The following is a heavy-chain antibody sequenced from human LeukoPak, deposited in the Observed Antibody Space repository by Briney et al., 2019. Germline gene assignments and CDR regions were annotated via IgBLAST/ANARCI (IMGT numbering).Heavy chain of an antibody. D-gene: IGHD6-13*01. CDR1: GGSFSGYY. CDR3: ARHRSDEAAAHNIWFDP. Sequence: SETLSLTCAVYGGSFSGYYWSWIRQPPGKGLEWIGEINHSGSTNYNPSLKSRVTISVDTSKNQFSLKLSSVTAADTAVYYCARHRSDEAAAHNIWFDPWGQGTLVTVSS. V-gene: IGHV4-34*01. CDR2: INHSGST. J-gene: IGHJ5*02.